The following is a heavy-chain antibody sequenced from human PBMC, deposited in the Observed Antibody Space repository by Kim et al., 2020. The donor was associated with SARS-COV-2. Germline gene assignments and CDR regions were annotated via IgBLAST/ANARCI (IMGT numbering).Heavy chain of an antibody. Sequence: ASVKVSCKTSGYTFTNYYINWVRQAPGQGLEWMGRIIPNSGSTDYAQKFQGRVTMTRDTSIATAYMDLSSLRSDDTAVYYCAKDRTGGDDYWGQGTLVTV. D-gene: IGHD3-16*01. CDR3: AKDRTGGDDY. J-gene: IGHJ4*02. CDR1: GYTFTNYY. V-gene: IGHV1-2*06. CDR2: IIPNSGST.